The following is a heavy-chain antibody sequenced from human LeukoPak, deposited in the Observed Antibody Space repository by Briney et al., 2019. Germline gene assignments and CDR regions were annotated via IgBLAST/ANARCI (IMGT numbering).Heavy chain of an antibody. D-gene: IGHD2-2*01. CDR3: ARTVGTSCPDY. J-gene: IGHJ4*02. V-gene: IGHV3-33*08. Sequence: GGSLRLSCAASGFTFSSYAMSWVRQAPGKGLEWVAVIWYDGSNKYYADSVKGRFTISRDNSKNTLYLQMNSLRAEDTAVYYCARTVGTSCPDYWGQGTLVTVSS. CDR2: IWYDGSNK. CDR1: GFTFSSYA.